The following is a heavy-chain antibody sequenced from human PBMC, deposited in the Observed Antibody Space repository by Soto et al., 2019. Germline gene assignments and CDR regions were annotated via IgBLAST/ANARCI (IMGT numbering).Heavy chain of an antibody. CDR1: GFTFPNYA. CDR2: VTRRASST. D-gene: IGHD6-25*01. Sequence: EVRLLESGGGLVQPGGSLRLSCFASGFTFPNYAISWVRQAPGKGLEWVSVVTRRASSTYYADSVEGRFTISRDNSRNTLFLPQNRLRAEHTAVYYCGQHLPSKMKQRLWAAAFQMWGQGTMLTVSS. J-gene: IGHJ3*02. V-gene: IGHV3-23*01. CDR3: GQHLPSKMKQRLWAAAFQM.